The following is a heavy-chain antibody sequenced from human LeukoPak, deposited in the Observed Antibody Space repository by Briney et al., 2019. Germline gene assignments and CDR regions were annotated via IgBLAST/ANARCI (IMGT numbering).Heavy chain of an antibody. V-gene: IGHV3-11*01. D-gene: IGHD1-1*01. Sequence: GGSPRLSCAASGFTFNEYYMTWIRQAPGKGLEWVSYISNSSRTIYHADSVKGRLTISRDNAKNSVFLQMNSLRAEDTAVYYCARGRDSGTFYYGMDVWGQGTTVTVSS. CDR2: ISNSSRTI. CDR3: ARGRDSGTFYYGMDV. J-gene: IGHJ6*02. CDR1: GFTFNEYY.